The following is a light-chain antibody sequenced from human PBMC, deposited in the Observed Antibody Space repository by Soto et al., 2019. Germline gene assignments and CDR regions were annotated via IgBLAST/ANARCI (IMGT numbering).Light chain of an antibody. J-gene: IGKJ5*01. CDR3: QQANRFPIT. Sequence: DIQMTQSPSSVSASVGDRVTVTCRASQSISNWLAWYQQKAGRAPKLLISGASNLQSGVPSRFSGSRSGTDFNLTISSLQPVDFATYYCQQANRFPITFGQGKRL. CDR1: QSISNW. V-gene: IGKV1-12*01. CDR2: GAS.